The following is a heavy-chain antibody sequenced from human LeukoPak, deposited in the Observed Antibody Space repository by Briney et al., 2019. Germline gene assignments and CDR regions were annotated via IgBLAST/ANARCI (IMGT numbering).Heavy chain of an antibody. Sequence: SETLSLTCTVSGGSISSYYWSWIRQPPGKGLEWIGYIYYSGSTNYNPSLKSRVTISVDTSKNRFSLKLSSVTAADTAVYYCARAVFYDSSGDYYFDYWGQGTLVTVSS. J-gene: IGHJ4*02. CDR2: IYYSGST. V-gene: IGHV4-59*01. D-gene: IGHD3-22*01. CDR3: ARAVFYDSSGDYYFDY. CDR1: GGSISSYY.